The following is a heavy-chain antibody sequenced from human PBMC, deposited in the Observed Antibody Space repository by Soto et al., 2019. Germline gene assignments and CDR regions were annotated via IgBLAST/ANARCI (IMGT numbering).Heavy chain of an antibody. CDR1: GYTFTNYY. D-gene: IGHD6-19*01. CDR2: INPSGGRT. J-gene: IGHJ6*02. Sequence: QVQLVQSGAEVKKPGASVKVSCKASGYTFTNYYMHWVRQAPGQGLEWMGVINPSGGRTTYAQKFQGRVNMTGDTSTSTVYMELSSLRAGDTAVYYCAREGVIIAVAGIPYQYYGMDVWGQGTTVTVSS. CDR3: AREGVIIAVAGIPYQYYGMDV. V-gene: IGHV1-46*01.